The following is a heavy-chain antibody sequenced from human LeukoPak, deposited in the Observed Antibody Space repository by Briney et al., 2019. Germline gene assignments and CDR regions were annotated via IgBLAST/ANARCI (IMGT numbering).Heavy chain of an antibody. J-gene: IGHJ5*02. CDR1: GGSFNDYF. CDR2: INHSGST. Sequence: SETLSLTCAVSGGSFNDYFWSWIRQPPGKGLEWIGEINHSGSTNYNPSLKSRVTVSVDTSKNQFSLKLNSVTAADTAVHYCARVLPPVRARAFISMIRGATSGPYNWFDPWGQGTLVTVSS. V-gene: IGHV4-34*01. D-gene: IGHD3-10*01. CDR3: ARVLPPVRARAFISMIRGATSGPYNWFDP.